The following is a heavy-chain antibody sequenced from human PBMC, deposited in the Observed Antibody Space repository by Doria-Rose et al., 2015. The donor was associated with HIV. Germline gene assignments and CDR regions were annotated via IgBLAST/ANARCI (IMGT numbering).Heavy chain of an antibody. CDR2: ISSTSAYI. J-gene: IGHJ4*02. Sequence: EVQLVESGGGLVRPGGSLRLSCATSGFTFSSHRINWVRQAPGEGLEWVSSISSTSAYINYADSVKGRFTISRDNARNSLYLQMDSLRAEDTAIYYCATGVTLDYWGQGTLVTVSS. V-gene: IGHV3-21*01. CDR1: GFTFSSHR. CDR3: ATGVTLDY. D-gene: IGHD3-10*01.